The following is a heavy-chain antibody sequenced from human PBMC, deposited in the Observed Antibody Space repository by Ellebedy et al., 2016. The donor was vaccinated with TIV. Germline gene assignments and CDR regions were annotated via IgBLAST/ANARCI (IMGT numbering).Heavy chain of an antibody. V-gene: IGHV3-66*04. CDR3: MRRWS. D-gene: IGHD2-15*01. J-gene: IGHJ4*02. Sequence: PGGSLRLSCPPSESTVDNNYMAWVRQAPGKGLEWVSVIYSGGTKYYADSVKGRFTISRDSSKNTLYLKMNSLRSEDSAVYYCMRRWSWGQGTLVTVSS. CDR1: ESTVDNNY. CDR2: IYSGGTK.